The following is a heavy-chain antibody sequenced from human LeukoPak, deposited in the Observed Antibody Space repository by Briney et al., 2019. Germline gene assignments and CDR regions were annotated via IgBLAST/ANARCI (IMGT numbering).Heavy chain of an antibody. CDR3: AKSLYGSGSYYNWFDP. CDR2: INHRGST. Sequence: SETLSLTCVVYGGSFSGYYWSWIRQSPGKGLEWIVEINHRGSTNYNPSLKRRVTISLDTSKNQFSLKLSSVTAADTAVYYCAKSLYGSGSYYNWFDPWGQGTLVTVSS. J-gene: IGHJ5*02. V-gene: IGHV4-34*01. D-gene: IGHD3-10*01. CDR1: GGSFSGYY.